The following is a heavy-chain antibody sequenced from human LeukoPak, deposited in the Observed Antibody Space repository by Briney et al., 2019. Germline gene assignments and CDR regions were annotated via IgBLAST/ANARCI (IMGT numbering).Heavy chain of an antibody. Sequence: EASVTVSFMSSGYTFTSYGIRWVRPAPGQGLAWMGWISAYNGNTNYAQKLQGRVTMTTDTSTSTAYMEPRSLRSDDTAVYYCARDFLARSIVVVPYFDYWGQGTLVTVSS. D-gene: IGHD3-22*01. J-gene: IGHJ4*02. V-gene: IGHV1-18*01. CDR1: GYTFTSYG. CDR3: ARDFLARSIVVVPYFDY. CDR2: ISAYNGNT.